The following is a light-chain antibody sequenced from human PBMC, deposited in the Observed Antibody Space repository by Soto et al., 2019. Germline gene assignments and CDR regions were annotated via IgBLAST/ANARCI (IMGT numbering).Light chain of an antibody. V-gene: IGKV3-15*01. J-gene: IGKJ1*01. CDR3: HHYET. CDR2: GAS. CDR1: QSVSSN. Sequence: IVMTQSPATLSVSQGERATLSCRASQSVSSNLAWYQQKPGQAPRLLIYGASTRAAGIPARFSGSGSGTEFTLTISRLEPEDFTVYYCHHYETFGQGTKVDI.